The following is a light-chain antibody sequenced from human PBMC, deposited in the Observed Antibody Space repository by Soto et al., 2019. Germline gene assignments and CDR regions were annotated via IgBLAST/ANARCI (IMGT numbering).Light chain of an antibody. J-gene: IGLJ3*02. CDR3: ALYLGSGTWV. CDR2: STN. V-gene: IGLV8-61*01. Sequence: QAVVTQEPSFSVSPGGTVTLTCGLSSGSVSTTDYPSWYQQTPGQAPRTLIYSTNTRSSGVPDRFSGSILGNKAALTITGAQADDESDYYCALYLGSGTWVFGGGTKLTVL. CDR1: SGSVSTTDY.